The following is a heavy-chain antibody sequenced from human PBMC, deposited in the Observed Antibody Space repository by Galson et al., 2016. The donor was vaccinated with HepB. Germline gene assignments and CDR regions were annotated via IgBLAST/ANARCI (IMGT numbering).Heavy chain of an antibody. D-gene: IGHD3-9*01. Sequence: QSGAEVKKPGESLKISCKDSAYYFGRYWIGWVRQMPGKGLEWMGIIYLGDSDTRYNPSFRDQVTISADKSISTAYLQWSSLKPSDNAMYYWSRVHFVWLLGDYYGVDVWGQGTAVIVSS. CDR3: SRVHFVWLLGDYYGVDV. J-gene: IGHJ6*02. V-gene: IGHV5-51*01. CDR1: AYYFGRYW. CDR2: IYLGDSDT.